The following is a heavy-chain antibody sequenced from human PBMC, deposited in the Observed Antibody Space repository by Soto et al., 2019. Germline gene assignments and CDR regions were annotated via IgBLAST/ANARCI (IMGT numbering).Heavy chain of an antibody. CDR3: ARGGGTGTTDY. D-gene: IGHD1-1*01. CDR2: IYYSGST. CDR1: GGSISSGDYY. V-gene: IGHV4-30-4*01. J-gene: IGHJ4*02. Sequence: PSETLSLTCTVSGGSISSGDYYWSWIRQPPGKGLEWIGYIYYSGSTYYNPPLKSRVTISVDTSKNQFSLKLSSVTAADTAVYYCARGGGTGTTDYWGQGTLVTVSS.